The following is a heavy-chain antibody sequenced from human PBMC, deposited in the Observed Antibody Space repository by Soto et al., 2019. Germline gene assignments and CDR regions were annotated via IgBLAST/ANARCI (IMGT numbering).Heavy chain of an antibody. J-gene: IGHJ3*02. CDR3: AKDGAVNALDI. CDR2: ISYDGSNK. Sequence: GGSLRLSCAASGFTFSSYAMSWVRQAPGKGLEWVAVISYDGSNKYYADSVKGRFTISRDNSKNTLYLQMNSLRAEDTAVYYCAKDGAVNALDIWGQGTMVTVSS. D-gene: IGHD4-17*01. V-gene: IGHV3-30*18. CDR1: GFTFSSYA.